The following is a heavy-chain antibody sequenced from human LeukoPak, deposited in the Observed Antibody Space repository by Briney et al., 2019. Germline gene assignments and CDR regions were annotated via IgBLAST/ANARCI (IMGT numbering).Heavy chain of an antibody. CDR1: GFTFSDYY. J-gene: IGHJ3*02. D-gene: IGHD3-10*01. Sequence: GGSLRLSCAASGFTFSDYYMSWIRQAPGKGLEWVSYISSSGSTIYYADSVKGRFTISRDNAKNSLYLQMNSLRTEDTAVYYCARDLITMVRGGDAFDIWGQGTMVTVSS. V-gene: IGHV3-11*01. CDR2: ISSSGSTI. CDR3: ARDLITMVRGGDAFDI.